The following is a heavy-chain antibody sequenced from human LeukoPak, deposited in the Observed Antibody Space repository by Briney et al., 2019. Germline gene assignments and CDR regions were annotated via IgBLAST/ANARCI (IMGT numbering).Heavy chain of an antibody. CDR1: AGSISSTSYY. J-gene: IGHJ5*02. CDR2: ISYGGNT. D-gene: IGHD4-17*01. CDR3: ARDRFPGLRPTTDWFDP. Sequence: SETLPLTCTVSAGSISSTSYYWGWIRRPPGKGLEWIGSISYGGNTYYNPSLKSRVTISVDTSKNQFSLKLSSVTAADTAVYYCARDRFPGLRPTTDWFDPWGPGTLVTVSS. V-gene: IGHV4-39*07.